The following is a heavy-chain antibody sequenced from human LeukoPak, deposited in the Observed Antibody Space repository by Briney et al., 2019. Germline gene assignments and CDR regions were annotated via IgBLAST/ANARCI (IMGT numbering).Heavy chain of an antibody. D-gene: IGHD3-22*01. CDR1: GFTFSSYA. Sequence: PGGSLRLSCAASGFTFSSYAMSWVRRAPGKGLEWVSAISGSGGSTYYADSVKGRFTISRDNAKNSLYLQMNSLRAEDTAVYYCARDLGYYYDSSGHNWFDPWGQGTLVTVSS. CDR2: ISGSGGST. J-gene: IGHJ5*02. CDR3: ARDLGYYYDSSGHNWFDP. V-gene: IGHV3-23*01.